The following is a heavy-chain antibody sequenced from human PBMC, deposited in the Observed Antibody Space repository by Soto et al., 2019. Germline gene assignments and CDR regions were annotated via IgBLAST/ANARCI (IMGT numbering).Heavy chain of an antibody. CDR2: LDPNDGET. J-gene: IGHJ6*01. Sequence: ASVKVSCKVSGHTLIELSMHWVRQSHGKGLEWMGGLDPNDGETLYAQKFQARVTMSVDISTSTAYMELTSLTSEDTAVYYCTTDSRITWFVSERFGMDVCGQGPPVALPS. D-gene: IGHD3-10*01. V-gene: IGHV1-24*01. CDR3: TTDSRITWFVSERFGMDV. CDR1: GHTLIELS.